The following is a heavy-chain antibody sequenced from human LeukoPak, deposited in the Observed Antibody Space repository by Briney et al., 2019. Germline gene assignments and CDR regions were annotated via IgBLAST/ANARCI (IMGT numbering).Heavy chain of an antibody. Sequence: SETLSLTCTVSGGSISSYYWSWIRQPPGKGLEWIGYIYYSRSTNYNPSLKSRVTISVDTSKNQFSLKLSSVTAADTAVYYCARDAVGAIDYWGQGTLVTVSS. D-gene: IGHD1-26*01. CDR1: GGSISSYY. CDR3: ARDAVGAIDY. V-gene: IGHV4-59*01. J-gene: IGHJ4*02. CDR2: IYYSRST.